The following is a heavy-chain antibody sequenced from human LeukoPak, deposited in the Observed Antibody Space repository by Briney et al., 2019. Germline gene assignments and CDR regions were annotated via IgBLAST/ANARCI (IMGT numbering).Heavy chain of an antibody. D-gene: IGHD3-22*01. Sequence: SETLSLTCAAYGGSFSGYYWSWIRQPPGEGLEWIGEINHSGSTNYNPSLKSRVTISVDTSKNQFSLKLSSVTAADTAVYYCARYDSSGYYRKRRGSFDYWGQGTLVTVSS. CDR3: ARYDSSGYYRKRRGSFDY. CDR1: GGSFSGYY. CDR2: INHSGST. J-gene: IGHJ4*02. V-gene: IGHV4-34*01.